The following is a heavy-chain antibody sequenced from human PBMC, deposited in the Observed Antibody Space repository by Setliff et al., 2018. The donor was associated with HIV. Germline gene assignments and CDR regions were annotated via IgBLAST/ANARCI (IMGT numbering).Heavy chain of an antibody. CDR3: ARPRGETTRWYMDV. CDR2: IYNDGST. V-gene: IGHV4-61*09. J-gene: IGHJ6*03. CDR1: GGSVNSGGYY. D-gene: IGHD4-17*01. Sequence: SETLSLTCSVSGGSVNSGGYYWSWNRQRDGKELEWIGHIYNDGSTIYNPSLKSRITISLDTSKNEFSLKLSSVTPADTAVYFFARPRGETTRWYMDVWGKGTTVTVSS.